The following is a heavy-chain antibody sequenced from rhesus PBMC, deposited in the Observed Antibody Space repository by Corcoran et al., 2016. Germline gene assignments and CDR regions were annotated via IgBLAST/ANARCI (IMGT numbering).Heavy chain of an antibody. CDR2: IIPLVGVT. D-gene: IGHD4-29*01. CDR1: GFTFGRFA. V-gene: IGHV1-198*02. CDR3: AREGGNYGETYFDY. Sequence: QVQLVQSGAEVKKPGASVKVSCKASGFTFGRFAISWVRQAPGQGLEWMGVIIPLVGVTKHGEKVQDRVTITADTATSTAYRELSSLRSEDTAVYYCAREGGNYGETYFDYWGQGVLVTVSS. J-gene: IGHJ4*01.